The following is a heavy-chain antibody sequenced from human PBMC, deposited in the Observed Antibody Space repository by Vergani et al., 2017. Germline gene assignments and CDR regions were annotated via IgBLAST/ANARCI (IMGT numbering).Heavy chain of an antibody. V-gene: IGHV4-38-2*02. J-gene: IGHJ4*02. D-gene: IGHD3/OR15-3a*01. Sequence: QVQLQESGPGLVKPSETLSPTCTVSGNSINSGFFWVWTRHPPGKGLEWIGSIYHTGNATHNPSLESRLTISVDTSKNQFALKLNSVTAADTAVYYFARQTALLSFWTYWGQGTLVTVSS. CDR2: IYHTGNA. CDR1: GNSINSGFF. CDR3: ARQTALLSFWTY.